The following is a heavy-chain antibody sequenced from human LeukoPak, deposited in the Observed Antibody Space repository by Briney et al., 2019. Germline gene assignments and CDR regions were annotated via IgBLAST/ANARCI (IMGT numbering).Heavy chain of an antibody. CDR3: TTGPLRSGYAY. Sequence: GGSLRLSCAASGFTFSNAWMSWVRQAPGKGLEWVGRIESKTDGGTTDYAAPVKGRFTISRDDSKNTLYLQMNSLKTEDTAVYYCTTGPLRSGYAYWGQGTLVTVSS. J-gene: IGHJ4*02. D-gene: IGHD3-22*01. CDR2: IESKTDGGTT. V-gene: IGHV3-15*04. CDR1: GFTFSNAW.